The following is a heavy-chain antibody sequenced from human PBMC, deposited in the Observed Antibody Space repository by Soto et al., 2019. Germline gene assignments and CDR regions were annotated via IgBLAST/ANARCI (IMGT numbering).Heavy chain of an antibody. V-gene: IGHV5-51*01. Sequence: VQPLTVSCRGAGDSCTSYWIGCVSKMPGKGLEWMGIIYPGDSDTRYSPSFQGQVTISADKSISTAYLQWSSLKASDTAMYYCARHSLTGNSPGDYYYYYGMDVWGQGTTVTVSS. CDR2: IYPGDSDT. CDR1: GDSCTSYW. D-gene: IGHD2-8*02. J-gene: IGHJ6*02. CDR3: ARHSLTGNSPGDYYYYYGMDV.